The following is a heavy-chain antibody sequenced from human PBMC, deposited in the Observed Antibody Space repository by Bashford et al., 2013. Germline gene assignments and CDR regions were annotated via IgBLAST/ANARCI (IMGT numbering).Heavy chain of an antibody. Sequence: WVRQAPGQGLEWMGWINPNSGGTNYAQKFQGRVTLTTDTSISTAYLELSSLRSDDTAFYYCARDGPVVGVWNAFDVWGQGTVVTVSS. CDR3: ARDGPVVGVWNAFDV. CDR2: INPNSGGT. D-gene: IGHD1-26*01. J-gene: IGHJ3*01. V-gene: IGHV1-2*02.